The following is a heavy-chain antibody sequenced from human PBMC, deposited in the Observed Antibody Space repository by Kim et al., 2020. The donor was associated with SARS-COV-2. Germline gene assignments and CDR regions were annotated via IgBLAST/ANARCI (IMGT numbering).Heavy chain of an antibody. Sequence: GGSLRLSCVVSGFTFSSYNMVWVRQAPGKGLEWVSYITSRSDIIYYVDSVKGRFTVSSDDARSSLFLPMNSLRDEDTAVYHCAIVYFWGGDDTFDLWGQGTLVTVS. CDR1: GFTFSSYN. D-gene: IGHD2-21*01. J-gene: IGHJ5*02. V-gene: IGHV3-48*02. CDR2: ITSRSDII. CDR3: AIVYFWGGDDTFDL.